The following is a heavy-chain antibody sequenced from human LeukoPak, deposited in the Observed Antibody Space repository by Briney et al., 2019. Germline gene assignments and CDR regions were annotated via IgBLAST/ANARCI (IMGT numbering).Heavy chain of an antibody. CDR2: INHSGST. CDR1: GGSFSGYY. Sequence: SETLSLTCAVYGGSFSGYYWSWLRQPPGKGLEWIGEINHSGSTNYNPSLKSRVTISVATSKNQFSLKLSSVTPDDTALYYCARGGLVRGSLNSLTGFDFWGQGTMVTVSS. V-gene: IGHV4-34*01. CDR3: ARGGLVRGSLNSLTGFDF. D-gene: IGHD3-10*01. J-gene: IGHJ3*01.